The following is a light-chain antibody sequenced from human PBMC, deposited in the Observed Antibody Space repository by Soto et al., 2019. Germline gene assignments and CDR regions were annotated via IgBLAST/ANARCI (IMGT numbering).Light chain of an antibody. V-gene: IGLV2-11*01. CDR2: DVI. J-gene: IGLJ1*01. Sequence: QSALTQPRSVSGSPGQSVTISCTGTSSDVGTYTYVPWYQQHPGKAPKLIIYDVIKRPSGVPDRFSGSKSGNTASLTISGLQAEDEADYYCCSYAGSYTHVFGTGTKVTVL. CDR1: SSDVGTYTY. CDR3: CSYAGSYTHV.